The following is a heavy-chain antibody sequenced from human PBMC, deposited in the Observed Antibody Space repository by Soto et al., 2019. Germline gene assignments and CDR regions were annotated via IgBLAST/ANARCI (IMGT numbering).Heavy chain of an antibody. V-gene: IGHV3-23*01. D-gene: IGHD3-3*01. J-gene: IGHJ5*02. CDR2: INGGADRT. Sequence: EEQLLESGGGLVQPGGSRRLSCAASGFTFSGYAMSWVRQATGKGLEWVSTINGGADRTYYAESVKGRFTISRDNFKNALDLQMDSLRAEDTAIYYCARLQAIYGVLKNGIRFDPWGQGTLVTVSS. CDR3: ARLQAIYGVLKNGIRFDP. CDR1: GFTFSGYA.